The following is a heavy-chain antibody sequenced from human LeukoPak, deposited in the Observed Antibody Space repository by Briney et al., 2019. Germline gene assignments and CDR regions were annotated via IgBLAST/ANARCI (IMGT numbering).Heavy chain of an antibody. J-gene: IGHJ4*02. D-gene: IGHD3-9*01. V-gene: IGHV4-34*01. CDR3: ARAGNYDILTGYSPIVNFDH. Sequence: SETLSLTCAVYGGSFSGYYWSWIRQPPGKGLEWIGEINHSGSTNYNPSLKSRVTISVDTSKNQFSLKLSSVTAADTAVYYCARAGNYDILTGYSPIVNFDHWGQGTLVTVSS. CDR2: INHSGST. CDR1: GGSFSGYY.